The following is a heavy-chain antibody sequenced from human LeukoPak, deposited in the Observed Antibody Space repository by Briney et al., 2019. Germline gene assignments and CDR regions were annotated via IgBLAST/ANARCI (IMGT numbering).Heavy chain of an antibody. V-gene: IGHV5-51*01. CDR1: GYSFTTYW. J-gene: IGHJ4*02. D-gene: IGHD5-12*01. CDR3: ARRAYSGYDLYYFDY. Sequence: GESLKISCKGSGYSFTTYWIGWVRQMPGKGLEWMGIIYPGDSDTRYSPSFQGQVTISADKSISTAYLQWSSLKASDTAMYYCARRAYSGYDLYYFDYWGQGTLVTVSS. CDR2: IYPGDSDT.